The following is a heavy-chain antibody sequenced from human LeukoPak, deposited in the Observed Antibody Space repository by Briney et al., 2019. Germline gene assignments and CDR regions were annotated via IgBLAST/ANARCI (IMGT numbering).Heavy chain of an antibody. CDR1: GGSISSGDYY. Sequence: SQTLSLTCTVSGGSISSGDYYWSWIRQPPGKGLERIGYIYYSGSTYYNPSLKSRVTISVDTSKNQFSLKLSSVTAADTAVYYCAREPMNYYDSSGQVDYWRQGTLITVSS. V-gene: IGHV4-30-4*08. D-gene: IGHD3-22*01. CDR2: IYYSGST. J-gene: IGHJ4*02. CDR3: AREPMNYYDSSGQVDY.